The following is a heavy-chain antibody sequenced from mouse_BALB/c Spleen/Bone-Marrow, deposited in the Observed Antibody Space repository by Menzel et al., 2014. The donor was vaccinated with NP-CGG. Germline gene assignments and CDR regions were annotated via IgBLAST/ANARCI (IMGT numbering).Heavy chain of an antibody. V-gene: IGHV4-1*02. Sequence: DVHLVESGGGLVQPGGSLKLSCAASGFDFSRYWMSWVRQAPGKGLDSIGEINPDSSTINYTPSLKDKFIISRDNAKNTLYLQMSKVRSEDTALYYCARLNYYGNLFVWGAGTTVTVSS. CDR2: INPDSSTI. D-gene: IGHD1-1*01. CDR3: ARLNYYGNLFV. CDR1: GFDFSRYW. J-gene: IGHJ1*01.